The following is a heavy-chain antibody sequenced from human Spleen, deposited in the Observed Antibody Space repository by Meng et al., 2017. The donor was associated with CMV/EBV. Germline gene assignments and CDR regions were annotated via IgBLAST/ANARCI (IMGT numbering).Heavy chain of an antibody. V-gene: IGHV4-39*01. CDR2: IYYSGST. CDR3: ASPYSSSMDV. D-gene: IGHD6-13*01. CDR1: GGSISSSSYY. Sequence: SETLSLTCTVSGGSISSSSYYWGWIRQPPGKGLAWIGSIYYSGSTYYNPSLKRRVTISVDTSKNQFTLKLSSVTAADTAVYYCASPYSSSMDVWGQGTTVTVSS. J-gene: IGHJ6*02.